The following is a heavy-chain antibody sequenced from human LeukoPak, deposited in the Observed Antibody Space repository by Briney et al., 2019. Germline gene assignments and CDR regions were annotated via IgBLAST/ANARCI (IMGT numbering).Heavy chain of an antibody. J-gene: IGHJ4*02. CDR3: ARPQTYYDFWRGYPPFDY. CDR1: GGTFINYA. V-gene: IGHV1-69*13. D-gene: IGHD3-3*01. CDR2: IITNYGTT. Sequence: GASVKVSCKASGGTFINYAISWVRQAPGQGLEWMGGIITNYGTTNYAQKYQGRVTITADESTTTVYMELSSLRSEDTAVYYCARPQTYYDFWRGYPPFDYWGQGTLVTVSS.